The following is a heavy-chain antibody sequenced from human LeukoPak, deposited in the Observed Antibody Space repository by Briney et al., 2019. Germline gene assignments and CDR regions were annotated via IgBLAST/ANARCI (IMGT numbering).Heavy chain of an antibody. CDR3: ARVTGSIDY. D-gene: IGHD6-13*01. CDR1: GYTFTSYD. Sequence: GASVKVSCKASGYTFTSYDINWVRQATGRGLEWMGWMNPKSGNTGYAQKFQGRVTMTRDTSISTAYMEVSSLRSEDTAVYYCARVTGSIDYWGQGTLVTVSS. V-gene: IGHV1-8*01. CDR2: MNPKSGNT. J-gene: IGHJ4*02.